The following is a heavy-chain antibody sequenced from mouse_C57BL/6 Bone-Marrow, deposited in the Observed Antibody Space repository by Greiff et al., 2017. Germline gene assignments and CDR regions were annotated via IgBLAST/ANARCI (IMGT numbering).Heavy chain of an antibody. CDR2: ISDGGSYT. J-gene: IGHJ2*01. Sequence: EVMLVESGGGLVKPGGSLKISCAASGFTFSSYAMSWVRQTPEKRLEWVATISDGGSYTYYPDNVKGRFTISRDNAKNNLYLQMSHLKSEDTAMXYCASGASYSFDYWGQGTTLTVSS. CDR3: ASGASYSFDY. V-gene: IGHV5-4*03. D-gene: IGHD3-1*01. CDR1: GFTFSSYA.